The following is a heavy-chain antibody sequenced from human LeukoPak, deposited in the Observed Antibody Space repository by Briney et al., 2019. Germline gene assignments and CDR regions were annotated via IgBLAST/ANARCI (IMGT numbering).Heavy chain of an antibody. CDR1: GFTVSSNY. D-gene: IGHD6-19*01. CDR3: ARRSHIAVAGPGLDY. Sequence: PGGSLRLSCAASGFTVSSNYVSWVRQAPGKGLEWVSVIYSGGSTYYADSVKGRFTISRDNSKNTLYLQMNSLRAEDTAVYYCARRSHIAVAGPGLDYWGQGTLVTVSS. J-gene: IGHJ4*02. CDR2: IYSGGST. V-gene: IGHV3-66*01.